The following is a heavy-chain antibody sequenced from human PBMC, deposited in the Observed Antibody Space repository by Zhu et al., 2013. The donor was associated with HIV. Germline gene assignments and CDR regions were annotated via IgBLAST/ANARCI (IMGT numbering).Heavy chain of an antibody. J-gene: IGHJ6*02. V-gene: IGHV1-2*02. CDR2: INPNSGGT. Sequence: QVQLVQSGAEVKKPGASVKVSCKASGYTFTGYYMHWVRRAPGQGLEWMGWINPNSGGTSYAQKFQGRVTMTRDTSISTAYMELSRLRSDDTAVYYCARDGRSSWYSGYYYYGMDVWGQGTTVTVSS. CDR1: GYTFTGYY. D-gene: IGHD6-13*01. CDR3: ARDGRSSWYSGYYYYGMDV.